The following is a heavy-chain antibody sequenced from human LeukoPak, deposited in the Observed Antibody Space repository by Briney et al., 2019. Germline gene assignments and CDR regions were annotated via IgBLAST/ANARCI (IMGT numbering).Heavy chain of an antibody. CDR2: ISSSGSTI. CDR1: GFTFSSYE. V-gene: IGHV3-48*03. D-gene: IGHD5-18*01. Sequence: PGGSLRLSCAASGFTFSSYEMNWVRQAPGKGLEWVSYISSSGSTIYYADSVKGRFTISRDNAKNSLYLQMNSLRAEDTAVYYCTRNVDTAMGYMDVWGKGTTVTVSS. CDR3: TRNVDTAMGYMDV. J-gene: IGHJ6*03.